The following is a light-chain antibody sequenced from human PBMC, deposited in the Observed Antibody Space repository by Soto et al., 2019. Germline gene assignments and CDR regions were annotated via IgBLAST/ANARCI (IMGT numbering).Light chain of an antibody. J-gene: IGKJ4*01. CDR1: QSVSSN. Sequence: EIVFTQSPGTLSLSPVARATLSCRASQSVSSNLAWYQHKPGQAPRLLIYGASPRATGIPGRFSGSGSGTDFTLTISSLEPEDFAVYYCQQRSNWPLTFGGGTKVDIK. CDR2: GAS. CDR3: QQRSNWPLT. V-gene: IGKV3-11*01.